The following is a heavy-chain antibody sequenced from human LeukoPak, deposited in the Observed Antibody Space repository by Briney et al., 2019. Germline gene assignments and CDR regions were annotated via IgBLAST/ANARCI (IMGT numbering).Heavy chain of an antibody. D-gene: IGHD5-18*01. J-gene: IGHJ4*02. V-gene: IGHV4-59*12. CDR2: IYYTGST. CDR3: AREGYSYGYGYFDY. Sequence: SETLSLTCTVSGGSINNYYWSWVRQPPGAGLEWLAYIYYTGSTNYNPSLKTRLTISVDTSKNQFSLRLNSVTAADTAVYYCAREGYSYGYGYFDYWGQGTLVTVSS. CDR1: GGSINNYY.